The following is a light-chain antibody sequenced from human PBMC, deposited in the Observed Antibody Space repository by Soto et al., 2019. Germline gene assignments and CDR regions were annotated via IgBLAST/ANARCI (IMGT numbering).Light chain of an antibody. Sequence: QSVLTQPPSVSGAPGQRVTISCTGSSPNIGAGYDVHWYQQLPGTAPKLLIYGNNNRPSGVPDRFSGSKSDTSASLAITELQAEDEADYYCQSYDSSLSAYVFGPGTRSPS. CDR1: SPNIGAGYD. J-gene: IGLJ1*01. V-gene: IGLV1-40*01. CDR3: QSYDSSLSAYV. CDR2: GNN.